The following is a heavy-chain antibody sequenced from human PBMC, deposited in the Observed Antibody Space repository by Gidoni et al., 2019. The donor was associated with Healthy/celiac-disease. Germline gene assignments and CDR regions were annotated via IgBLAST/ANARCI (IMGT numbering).Heavy chain of an antibody. CDR2: IIPILGIA. CDR3: AREWGHALNYVWGSYRPQNDY. V-gene: IGHV1-69*09. CDR1: GGTFSSYP. Sequence: QVQLVQSGAEVKKPGSSVKVSCKASGGTFSSYPISWVRQAPGQGLEWMGRIIPILGIANYAQKFQGRVTITADKSTSTAYMELSSLRSEDTAVYYCAREWGHALNYVWGSYRPQNDYWGQGTLVTVSS. D-gene: IGHD3-16*02. J-gene: IGHJ4*02.